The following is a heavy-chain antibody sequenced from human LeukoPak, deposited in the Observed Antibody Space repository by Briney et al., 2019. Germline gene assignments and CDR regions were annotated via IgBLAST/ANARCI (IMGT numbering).Heavy chain of an antibody. CDR1: GFSFSSYA. V-gene: IGHV3-23*01. CDR3: ARGGRELVY. D-gene: IGHD3-10*01. Sequence: GGSLRLSCAASGFSFSSYAMSWVRQAPGKGLEWVSAISGSGGSTYYADSVKGRFTISRDNAKNTLYLQMNSLRAEDTAVYYCARGGRELVYWGQGTLVTVSS. CDR2: ISGSGGST. J-gene: IGHJ4*02.